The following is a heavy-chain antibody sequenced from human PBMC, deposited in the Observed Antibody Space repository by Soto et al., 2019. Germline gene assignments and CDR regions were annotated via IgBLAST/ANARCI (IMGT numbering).Heavy chain of an antibody. V-gene: IGHV3-73*01. CDR3: TLAVFLGYYYYMDV. CDR1: GFTFSGSA. D-gene: IGHD6-19*01. J-gene: IGHJ6*03. Sequence: EVQLVESGGGLVQPGGSLKLSCAASGFTFSGSAMHWVRQASGKGLEWVGRIRSKANSYATAYAASVKGRFTISRDDSKNTAYLQMNSLKTEDTVVYYCTLAVFLGYYYYMDVWGKGTTVTVSS. CDR2: IRSKANSYAT.